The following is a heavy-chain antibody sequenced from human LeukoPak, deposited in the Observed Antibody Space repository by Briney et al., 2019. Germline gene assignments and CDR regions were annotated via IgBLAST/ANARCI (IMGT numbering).Heavy chain of an antibody. Sequence: GGSLRLSCAASGFTFSDYYMSWIRQAPGKGLEWVSYISSSSSYTNYADSVKGRFTISRDNAKNSLYLQMNSPRAEDTAVYYCARGTYCGGDCPSPTNWYFDLWGRGTLVTVSS. J-gene: IGHJ2*01. V-gene: IGHV3-11*06. CDR2: ISSSSSYT. D-gene: IGHD2-21*02. CDR1: GFTFSDYY. CDR3: ARGTYCGGDCPSPTNWYFDL.